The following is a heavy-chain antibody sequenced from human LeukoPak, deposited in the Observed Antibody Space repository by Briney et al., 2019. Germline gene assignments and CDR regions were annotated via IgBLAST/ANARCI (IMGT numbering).Heavy chain of an antibody. CDR1: RFTFSRHW. J-gene: IGHJ3*02. CDR2: INQDGTLK. CDR3: ARDRLEEVSRAAAGPGAFDI. Sequence: PGGSLRLSCAASRFTFSRHWMTWVRQAPGKGLEWVANINQDGTLKNYGDSVEGRFTISRDNAKNSLYLQMNSLRAEDTAVYYCARDRLEEVSRAAAGPGAFDIWGQGTMVTVSS. V-gene: IGHV3-7*01. D-gene: IGHD6-13*01.